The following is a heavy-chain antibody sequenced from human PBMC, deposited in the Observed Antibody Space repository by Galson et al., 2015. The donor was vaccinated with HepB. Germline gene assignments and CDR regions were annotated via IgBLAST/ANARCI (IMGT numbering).Heavy chain of an antibody. D-gene: IGHD3-10*01. J-gene: IGHJ4*01. CDR2: IIPMFGIT. Sequence: SVKVSCKASGGSFSNFAFSWMRQAPGQGLEWMGGIIPMFGITNYAQRSQGRVTITTDASMSTAYMDLSSLRSEDTAFYYCARGVYYGSGSYSSDYWGHGTLVTVSS. CDR3: ARGVYYGSGSYSSDY. CDR1: GGSFSNFA. V-gene: IGHV1-69*05.